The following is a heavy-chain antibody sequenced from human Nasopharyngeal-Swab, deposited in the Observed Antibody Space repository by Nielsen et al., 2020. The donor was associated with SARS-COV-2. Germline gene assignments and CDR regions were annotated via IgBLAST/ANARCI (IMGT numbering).Heavy chain of an antibody. D-gene: IGHD3-10*01. CDR3: ATDGDQYYYGSGSYGY. V-gene: IGHV3-11*04. J-gene: IGHJ4*02. Sequence: GGSLRLSCAASGFTFSDYYMSWIRQAPGKGLEWVSHISSSGSTISYTDSVEGRFTISRDNAKNSLYLQSNSLRAEDTAVYYCATDGDQYYYGSGSYGYWGQGTPVTVSS. CDR2: ISSSGSTI. CDR1: GFTFSDYY.